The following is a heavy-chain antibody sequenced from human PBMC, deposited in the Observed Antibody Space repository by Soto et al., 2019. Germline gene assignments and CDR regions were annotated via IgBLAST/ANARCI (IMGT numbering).Heavy chain of an antibody. V-gene: IGHV3-23*01. D-gene: IGHD5-12*01. J-gene: IGHJ6*02. Sequence: GGSLRLSCAASGFTFKNYDMSWVRQAPGKGLEWVSVISHRGSTYYADSLKGRLTISRDNSKNTLYLQMNTLRAEDTAVYYCAKTGGYSSSGSYYDYFGMAVWGQGTTVTVSS. CDR2: ISHRGST. CDR3: AKTGGYSSSGSYYDYFGMAV. CDR1: GFTFKNYD.